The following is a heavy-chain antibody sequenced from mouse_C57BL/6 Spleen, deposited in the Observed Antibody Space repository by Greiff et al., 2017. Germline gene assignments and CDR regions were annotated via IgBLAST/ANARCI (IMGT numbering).Heavy chain of an antibody. Sequence: VQLQQSGAELVRPGTSVKVSCKASGYAFTNYLIEWVKQRPGQGLEWIGVINPGSGGTNYNEKFKGKATLTADKSSSTAYMQLSSLPSEDSAVYFCARTGGSSFYFDYWGQGTTLTVSS. CDR1: GYAFTNYL. CDR3: ARTGGSSFYFDY. V-gene: IGHV1-54*01. D-gene: IGHD1-1*01. J-gene: IGHJ2*01. CDR2: INPGSGGT.